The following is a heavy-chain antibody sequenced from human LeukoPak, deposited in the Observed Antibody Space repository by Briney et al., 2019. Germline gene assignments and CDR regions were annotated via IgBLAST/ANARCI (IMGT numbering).Heavy chain of an antibody. CDR1: GFTVSSNY. CDR2: IYSGGST. V-gene: IGHV3-66*02. Sequence: GGSLRLSCAASGFTVSSNYMSWVRQAPGKGLEWVSVIYSGGSTYYADSVKGRFTVSGDNSKNTLYLQMNSLRAEDTAVYYCARYGAQDIVVVPAALADAFDIWGQGTMVTVSS. J-gene: IGHJ3*02. D-gene: IGHD2-2*01. CDR3: ARYGAQDIVVVPAALADAFDI.